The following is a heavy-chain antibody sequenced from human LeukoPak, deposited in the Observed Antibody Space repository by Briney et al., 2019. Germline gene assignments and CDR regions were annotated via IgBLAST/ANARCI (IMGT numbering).Heavy chain of an antibody. J-gene: IGHJ3*02. V-gene: IGHV3-21*01. Sequence: GGSLRLSCAASRFTFSSYSMNWVRQAPGKGLEWVSSISSSSTYIYYADSLKGRFTISRDNAKKSLYLQMNSLRVEDTAVYYCARAGFGELLVAAFDIWGQGTMVTVSS. CDR2: ISSSSTYI. CDR1: RFTFSSYS. CDR3: ARAGFGELLVAAFDI. D-gene: IGHD1-26*01.